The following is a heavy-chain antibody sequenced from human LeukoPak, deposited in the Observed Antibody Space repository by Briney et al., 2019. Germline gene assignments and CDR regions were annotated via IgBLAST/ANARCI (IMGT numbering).Heavy chain of an antibody. V-gene: IGHV1-8*01. CDR1: GYTFTSYD. CDR2: MNPNSGNT. CDR3: ARGQSSRSGSYYY. Sequence: ASVNLSCKASGYTFTSYDINWVRQATGQGLEWMGWMNPNSGNTGYAQKFQGRVTMTRNTSISTAYMELSSLRSEDTAVYYCARGQSSRSGSYYYWGQGTLVTVSS. D-gene: IGHD1-26*01. J-gene: IGHJ4*02.